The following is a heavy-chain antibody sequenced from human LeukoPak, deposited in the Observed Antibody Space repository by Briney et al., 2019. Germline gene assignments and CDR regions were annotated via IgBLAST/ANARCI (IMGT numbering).Heavy chain of an antibody. CDR1: GYTITGYY. CDR3: AREGYSSSWSDNWFDP. D-gene: IGHD6-13*01. CDR2: INPNSGGT. V-gene: IGHV1-2*06. Sequence: ASVKVSCKASGYTITGYYMHWVRQAPGQGLEWMGRINPNSGGTNYAQKFQGRVTMTRDTSISTAYMELSRLRSDDTAVYYCAREGYSSSWSDNWFDPWGQGTLVTVSS. J-gene: IGHJ5*02.